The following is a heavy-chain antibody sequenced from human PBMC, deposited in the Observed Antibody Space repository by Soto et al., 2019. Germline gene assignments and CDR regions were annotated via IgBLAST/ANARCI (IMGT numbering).Heavy chain of an antibody. Sequence: QVPLVQSGAEVKKPGASVKVSCKVSGYTLTELSMHWVRQAPGKGLEWMGGFDPEDGETIYAQKFQGRVTMNEDTSTDTAYMELSSLRSEDTAVYYCATSLPSGWSGCFDPWGQGTLVTVSS. V-gene: IGHV1-24*01. CDR2: FDPEDGET. CDR1: GYTLTELS. CDR3: ATSLPSGWSGCFDP. D-gene: IGHD6-19*01. J-gene: IGHJ5*02.